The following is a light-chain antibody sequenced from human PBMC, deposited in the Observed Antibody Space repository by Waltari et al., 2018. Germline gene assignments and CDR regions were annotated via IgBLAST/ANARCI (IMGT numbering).Light chain of an antibody. Sequence: EIVMTQSPATLSVSPGDGATLSCRASQSISRNLAWYQQRPGQSPGLLIYAASTRATGVPGRLSGSGSGTEFTLSISTLQSEDFGVYYCQQYDDWPPLTFGGGTKVEIK. CDR3: QQYDDWPPLT. J-gene: IGKJ4*01. CDR2: AAS. CDR1: QSISRN. V-gene: IGKV3-15*01.